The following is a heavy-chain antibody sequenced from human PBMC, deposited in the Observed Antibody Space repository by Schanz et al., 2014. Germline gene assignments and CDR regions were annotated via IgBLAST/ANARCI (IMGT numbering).Heavy chain of an antibody. CDR3: ARVSVAGRPHVNYWYFDL. J-gene: IGHJ2*01. Sequence: QVQLVQSGAEVKKPGASVKVSCKASGYTTFTDYYIHWVRQAPGQGLEWMGWINPNSGDTNYAQKLQGWVTMTRETSISTAYMEVSRLKSVDTAVSDCARVSVAGRPHVNYWYFDLWGRGTLVTVSS. CDR2: INPNSGDT. V-gene: IGHV1-2*04. CDR1: GYTTFTDYY. D-gene: IGHD6-19*01.